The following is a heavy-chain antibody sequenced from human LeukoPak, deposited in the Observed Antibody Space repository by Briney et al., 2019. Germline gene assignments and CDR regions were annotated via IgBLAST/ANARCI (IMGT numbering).Heavy chain of an antibody. CDR2: IYYSGST. V-gene: IGHV4-59*12. CDR3: ARGRPSSGYTPFDY. CDR1: GGSISSYY. J-gene: IGHJ4*02. D-gene: IGHD3-22*01. Sequence: KSSETLSLTCTVSGGSISSYYWSWIRQPPGKGLEWIGYIYYSGSTNYNPSLKSRVTISVDTSKNQFSLKLSSVTAADTAVYYCARGRPSSGYTPFDYWGQGTLVTVSS.